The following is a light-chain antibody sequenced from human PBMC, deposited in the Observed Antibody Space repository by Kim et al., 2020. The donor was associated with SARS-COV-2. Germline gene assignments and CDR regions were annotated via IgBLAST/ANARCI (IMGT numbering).Light chain of an antibody. CDR1: QDISNY. CDR3: QQYDNLTPT. CDR2: DAS. V-gene: IGKV1-33*01. J-gene: IGKJ2*01. Sequence: DIQMTQSQSSLSASVGDRVTITCQASQDISNYLNWYQQKPGKAPKLLIYDASNLETGVPSRFSGSGSGTDFTFTISSLQPEDIATYYCQQYDNLTPTFGQGTKLEI.